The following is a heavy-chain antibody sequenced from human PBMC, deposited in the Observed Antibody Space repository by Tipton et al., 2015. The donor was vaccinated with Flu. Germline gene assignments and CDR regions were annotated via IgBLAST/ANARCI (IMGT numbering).Heavy chain of an antibody. V-gene: IGHV3-23*01. Sequence: SLRLSCAASGFTFSNYAMAWVRQAPGKGLEWVSSVSNSGGYTYYADSVKGRFTISRDNSKNTLYLQMNSLRAEDTAVYYCANSGGGSYYGGPFWGRGTLVTVPS. CDR1: GFTFSNYA. CDR3: ANSGGGSYYGGPF. D-gene: IGHD1-26*01. CDR2: VSNSGGYT. J-gene: IGHJ4*02.